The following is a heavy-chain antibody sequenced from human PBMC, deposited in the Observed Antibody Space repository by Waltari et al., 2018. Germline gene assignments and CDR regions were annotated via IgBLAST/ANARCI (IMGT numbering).Heavy chain of an antibody. J-gene: IGHJ5*02. CDR1: GGSFSGHS. V-gene: IGHV4-34*01. CDR2: INHSGST. Sequence: QVQLQQWGAGLLKASETLSLTCAVYGGSFSGHSWNWIRQAPGKGLEWIGEINHSGSTNYNPSPKSRVTISVDTSKNQFSLRLTSVTAADTSVYYCARGRLSSQLQARGRRGNWFDPWGQGTLVTVSS. CDR3: ARGRLSSQLQARGRRGNWFDP. D-gene: IGHD3-16*02.